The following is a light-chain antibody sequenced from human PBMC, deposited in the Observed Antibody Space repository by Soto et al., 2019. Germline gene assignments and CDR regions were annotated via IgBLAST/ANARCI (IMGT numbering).Light chain of an antibody. CDR2: GAS. Sequence: EIVLTQSPATLSVSPGERATLSCRASQSVSSNLAWYQQMPGQAPRLLIYGASTRATGLPARFSGSGSGTEFTLTIRSLHAEDFAVYYCQQYNYWPQTFGQGTKVDIK. J-gene: IGKJ1*01. CDR1: QSVSSN. CDR3: QQYNYWPQT. V-gene: IGKV3-15*01.